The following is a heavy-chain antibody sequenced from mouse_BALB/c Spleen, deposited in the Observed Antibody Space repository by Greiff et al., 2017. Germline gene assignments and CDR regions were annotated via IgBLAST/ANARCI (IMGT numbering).Heavy chain of an antibody. D-gene: IGHD2-12*01. V-gene: IGHV1-15*01. CDR1: GYTFTDYE. J-gene: IGHJ4*01. CDR2: IDPETGGT. CDR3: TSLYAAMGY. Sequence: VQLQQSGAELVRPGASVTLSCKASGYTFTDYEMHWVKQTPVHGLEWIGAIDPETGGTAYNQKFKGKATLTADKSSSTAYMELRSLTSEDSAVYYCTSLYAAMGYWGQGTSVTVSS.